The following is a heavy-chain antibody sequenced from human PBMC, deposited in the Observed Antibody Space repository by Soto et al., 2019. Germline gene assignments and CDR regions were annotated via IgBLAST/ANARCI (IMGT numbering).Heavy chain of an antibody. CDR2: IIPIFGTA. D-gene: IGHD6-13*01. J-gene: IGHJ4*02. CDR3: ASNGAAAGTIDY. V-gene: IGHV1-69*13. CDR1: GGTFSSYA. Sequence: GASVKVSCKASGGTFSSYAISWVRQAPGQGLEWMGGIIPIFGTANYAQKFQGRVTITADESTSTAYMELSSLRSEDTAVYYCASNGAAAGTIDYWGQGTLVTVSS.